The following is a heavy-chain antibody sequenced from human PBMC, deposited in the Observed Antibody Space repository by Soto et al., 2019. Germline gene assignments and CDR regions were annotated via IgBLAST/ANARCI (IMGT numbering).Heavy chain of an antibody. J-gene: IGHJ3*02. CDR1: GGSIGRSY. CDR2: IYYSGST. CDR3: ARGPYDVFEI. V-gene: IGHV4-59*01. Sequence: PSETLSLTCAVSGGSIGRSYWSWIRQPPGKGLQWIGYIYYSGSTYYTPSLKSRVTMSVDTSKIQFSLRLKSVTAADTAVYYCARGPYDVFEIWGQGTMVTVSS.